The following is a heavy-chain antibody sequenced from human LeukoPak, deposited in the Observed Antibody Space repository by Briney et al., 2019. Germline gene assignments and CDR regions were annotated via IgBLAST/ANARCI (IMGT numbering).Heavy chain of an antibody. J-gene: IGHJ6*03. CDR1: GYTFTGYY. CDR3: ARDVVTMVRGGGFNYYYYMDV. Sequence: ASVKVSCKASGYTFTGYYMHWVRQAPGQGLERMGWINPNSGGTNYAQKFQGRVTMTRDTSISTAYMELSRLRSDDTAVYYCARDVVTMVRGGGFNYYYYMDVWGKGTTVTISS. D-gene: IGHD3-10*01. CDR2: INPNSGGT. V-gene: IGHV1-2*02.